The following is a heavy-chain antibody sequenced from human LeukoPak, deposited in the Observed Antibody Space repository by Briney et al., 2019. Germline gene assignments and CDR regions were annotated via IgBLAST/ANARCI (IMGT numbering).Heavy chain of an antibody. Sequence: GASVKVSCKASGYTFTSYDINWVRQATGQGLEWMGWMNPNSGNTGYAQKFQGRVTITRNTSISTAYMELSSLRSEDTAVYYCARGWVYYDSSGYQRGLGYFDYWGQGTLVTVSS. CDR2: MNPNSGNT. CDR3: ARGWVYYDSSGYQRGLGYFDY. CDR1: GYTFTSYD. J-gene: IGHJ4*02. V-gene: IGHV1-8*01. D-gene: IGHD3-22*01.